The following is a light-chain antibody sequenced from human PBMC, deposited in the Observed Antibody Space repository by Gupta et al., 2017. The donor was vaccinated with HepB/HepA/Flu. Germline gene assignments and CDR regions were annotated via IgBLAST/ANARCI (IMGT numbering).Light chain of an antibody. CDR3: DSCEGSQNFRI. CDR2: EDN. CDR1: SSDPGGYNY. V-gene: IGLV2-8*01. Sequence: LTHPPSASRSPGHPVTTSCTGTSSDPGGYNYLSWYQQHPGTAPKLMIYEDNQRPSGVPDRFSGSKSGTTATRNVTGLQTEDEADYYCDSCEGSQNFRIFGGGTKLTVL. J-gene: IGLJ2*01.